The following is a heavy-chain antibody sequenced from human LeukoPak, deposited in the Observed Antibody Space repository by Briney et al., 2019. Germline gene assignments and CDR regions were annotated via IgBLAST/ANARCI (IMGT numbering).Heavy chain of an antibody. J-gene: IGHJ4*02. CDR3: ARRRMTTVTRVDY. Sequence: SETLSLTCAVYGGSFSGYYWSWIRQPSGKGLEWIGEINHSGSTNYNPSLKSRVTISVDTSKNQFSLKLSSVTAADTAVYYCARRRMTTVTRVDYWGQGTLVTVSS. CDR1: GGSFSGYY. V-gene: IGHV4-34*01. CDR2: INHSGST. D-gene: IGHD4-17*01.